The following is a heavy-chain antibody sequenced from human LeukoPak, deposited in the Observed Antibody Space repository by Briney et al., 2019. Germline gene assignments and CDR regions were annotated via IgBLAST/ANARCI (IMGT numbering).Heavy chain of an antibody. J-gene: IGHJ3*02. V-gene: IGHV3-21*01. CDR1: GFTFSSYS. CDR2: ISSSSSYI. D-gene: IGHD1-26*01. Sequence: GGSLRLSCAASGFTFSSYSMNWVRQAPGKGLEWVSSISSSSSYIYYADSVKGRFTISRDNAKNSLYLQMNSLRAEDTAVYYCAGDVGAGDAFDIWGQGTMVTVSS. CDR3: AGDVGAGDAFDI.